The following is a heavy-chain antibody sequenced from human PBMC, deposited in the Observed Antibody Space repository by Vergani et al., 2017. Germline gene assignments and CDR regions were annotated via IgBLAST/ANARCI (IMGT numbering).Heavy chain of an antibody. CDR1: GYTFTGYY. J-gene: IGHJ5*02. Sequence: QVQLVQSGAEVKKPGASVKVSCKASGYTFTGYYMHWVRQAPGQGLEWMGWINPNSGGTNYAQKFQGWVTMTRDTSISTAYMELSRLRSDDTAVYYCARGPLGYCSVGSCYSRGGWFDPWGQGTLVTVSS. D-gene: IGHD2-15*01. V-gene: IGHV1-2*04. CDR2: INPNSGGT. CDR3: ARGPLGYCSVGSCYSRGGWFDP.